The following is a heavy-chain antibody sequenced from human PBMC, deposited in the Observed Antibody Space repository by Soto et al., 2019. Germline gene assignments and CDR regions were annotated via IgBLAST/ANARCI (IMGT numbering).Heavy chain of an antibody. V-gene: IGHV1-18*04. CDR2: ISAYNGNT. CDR3: ARDLERVISSSWPRALDY. Sequence: ASVKVSCKASGYTFTSYGISWVRQAPGQGLEWMGWISAYNGNTNYAQKLQGRVTMTTDTSTSTAYMELRSLRSDDTAVYYCARDLERVISSSWPRALDYWGQGTLVTVSS. J-gene: IGHJ4*02. CDR1: GYTFTSYG. D-gene: IGHD6-13*01.